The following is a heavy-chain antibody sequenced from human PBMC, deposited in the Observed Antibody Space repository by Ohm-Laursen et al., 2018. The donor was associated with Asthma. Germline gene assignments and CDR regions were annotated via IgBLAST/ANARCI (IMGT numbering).Heavy chain of an antibody. CDR2: IYYSWST. CDR3: AMSVYGEQSVDY. J-gene: IGHJ4*02. CDR1: GASITSAPYY. V-gene: IGHV4-31*03. D-gene: IGHD4-17*01. Sequence: SDTLSLTCTVSGASITSAPYYWNWIRQHPGKGLEWIGYIYYSWSTYYNPSLESRVTISLDSSKNQFSLKLSSVTAADTAVYYCAMSVYGEQSVDYWGQGTLVTVSS.